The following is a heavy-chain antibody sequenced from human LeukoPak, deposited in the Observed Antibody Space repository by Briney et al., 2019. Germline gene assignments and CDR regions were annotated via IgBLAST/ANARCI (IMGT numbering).Heavy chain of an antibody. J-gene: IGHJ2*01. CDR1: AFTFSGYS. Sequence: GGSLRLSCAASAFTFSGYSMNWVRQAPGKGPEWVSYINSGSSAIYYAESVKGRFTISRDSAKNSLYLQMNSLRAEDTAVYFCARDRSSGYFDLWGRGTLVTVSS. CDR2: INSGSSAI. CDR3: ARDRSSGYFDL. V-gene: IGHV3-48*04.